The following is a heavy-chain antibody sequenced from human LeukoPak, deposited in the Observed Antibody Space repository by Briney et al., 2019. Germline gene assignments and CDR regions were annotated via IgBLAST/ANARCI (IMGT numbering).Heavy chain of an antibody. J-gene: IGHJ4*02. V-gene: IGHV3-30*02. D-gene: IGHD3-3*01. Sequence: GLSLRLSCAASGFTFRDYVMTWVRQAPGKGLEWVAFIRYDGSNKYYADSVKGRFTISRDNSKNTLYLQMNSLRAEDTAVYYCAKESHYDFWSGYQAFDYWGQGTLVTVSS. CDR2: IRYDGSNK. CDR3: AKESHYDFWSGYQAFDY. CDR1: GFTFRDYV.